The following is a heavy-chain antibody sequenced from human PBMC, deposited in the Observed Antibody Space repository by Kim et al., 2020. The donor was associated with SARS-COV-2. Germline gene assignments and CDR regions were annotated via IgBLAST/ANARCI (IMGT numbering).Heavy chain of an antibody. Sequence: SETLSLTCAVYGGSFSDYYWSWIRQPPGKGLEWIGEINHSGSTNYNPSLKSRVTISVDTSKNQFSLKLNSVTAADTAVYYCARGTGVVLGNYYYYYGMDVWGQGTTVTVSS. CDR3: ARGTGVVLGNYYYYYGMDV. CDR1: GGSFSDYY. D-gene: IGHD3-16*01. V-gene: IGHV4-34*01. J-gene: IGHJ6*02. CDR2: INHSGST.